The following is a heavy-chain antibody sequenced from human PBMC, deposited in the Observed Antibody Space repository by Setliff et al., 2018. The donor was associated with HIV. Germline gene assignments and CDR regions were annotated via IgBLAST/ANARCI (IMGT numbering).Heavy chain of an antibody. D-gene: IGHD6-13*01. CDR1: GGSFSDYY. CDR2: INHGGST. Sequence: PSETLSLTCAVYGGSFSDYYWTWIRQPPGKGLEWIGEINHGGSTNYNPSLRSRVTISIDTSKNQFSLKVNSVTAADTAVYYCARTSYSSTWYSREPFDSWGQGTLVTVSS. CDR3: ARTSYSSTWYSREPFDS. V-gene: IGHV4-34*01. J-gene: IGHJ4*02.